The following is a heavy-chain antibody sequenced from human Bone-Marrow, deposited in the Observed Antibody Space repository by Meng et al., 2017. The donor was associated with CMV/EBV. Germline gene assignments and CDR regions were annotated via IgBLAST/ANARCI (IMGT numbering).Heavy chain of an antibody. V-gene: IGHV3-30-3*01. J-gene: IGHJ6*02. CDR1: GFTFSSYA. CDR2: ISYDGSNK. D-gene: IGHD1-1*01. CDR3: ASERTYRSPYYYYYGMDV. Sequence: GEPLKISCAASGFTFSSYAMHWVRQAPGKGLEWVAVISYDGSNKYYADSVKGRFTISRDNSKNTLYLQMNSLRAEDTAVYYCASERTYRSPYYYYYGMDVWGQGTTVTVSS.